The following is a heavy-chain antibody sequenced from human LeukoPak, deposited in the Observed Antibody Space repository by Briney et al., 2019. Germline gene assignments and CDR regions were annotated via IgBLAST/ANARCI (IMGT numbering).Heavy chain of an antibody. V-gene: IGHV3-23*01. CDR3: AKGSYYDSSGSFYFDY. CDR1: GNYW. Sequence: GGSLRLSCAASGNYWMHWVRQAPGKGLEWVSAISGSGGSTYYADSVKGRSTISRDNSKNTLYLQMNSLRAEDTAVYYCAKGSYYDSSGSFYFDYWGQGTLVTVSS. D-gene: IGHD3-22*01. CDR2: ISGSGGST. J-gene: IGHJ4*02.